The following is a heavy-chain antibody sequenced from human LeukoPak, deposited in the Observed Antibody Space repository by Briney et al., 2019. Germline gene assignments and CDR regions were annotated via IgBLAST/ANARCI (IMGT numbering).Heavy chain of an antibody. CDR3: ARADKVGYSSGWYAD. CDR1: GFTFSSYS. Sequence: GGSLRLSCAASGFTFSSYSMNWVRQAPGKGLEWVSSISSSSSYIYYADSVKGRFTISRGNAKNSLYLQMNSLRAEDTAVYYCARADKVGYSSGWYADWGQGTLVTASS. V-gene: IGHV3-21*01. J-gene: IGHJ4*02. CDR2: ISSSSSYI. D-gene: IGHD6-19*01.